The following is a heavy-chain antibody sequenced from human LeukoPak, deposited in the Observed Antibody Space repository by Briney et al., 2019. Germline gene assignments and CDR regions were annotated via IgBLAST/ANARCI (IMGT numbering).Heavy chain of an antibody. J-gene: IGHJ5*02. CDR2: TSAYNGNT. D-gene: IGHD3-22*01. V-gene: IGHV1-18*01. Sequence: GASVKVSCRASGYXFTSYGISWVRQAPGQGLEWMGWTSAYNGNTNYAQKLQGRVTMTTDTSTSTAYMELRSLRSDDTAVYYCAREDFRDYYDSSGYYVWFDPWGQGTLVTVSS. CDR3: AREDFRDYYDSSGYYVWFDP. CDR1: GYXFTSYG.